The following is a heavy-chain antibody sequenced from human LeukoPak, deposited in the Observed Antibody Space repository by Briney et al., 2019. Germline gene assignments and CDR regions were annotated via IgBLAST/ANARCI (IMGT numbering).Heavy chain of an antibody. CDR1: GFTFSSYA. Sequence: TGGSLRLSCAASGFTFSSYAMSWVRQAPGKGLVWVSAISGSGGSTYYADSVKGRFTISRDNSKNTLYLQMNSLRAEDTAVYYCAKDDSSGYYYFDYWGQGTLVTVSS. V-gene: IGHV3-23*01. CDR3: AKDDSSGYYYFDY. CDR2: ISGSGGST. D-gene: IGHD3-22*01. J-gene: IGHJ4*02.